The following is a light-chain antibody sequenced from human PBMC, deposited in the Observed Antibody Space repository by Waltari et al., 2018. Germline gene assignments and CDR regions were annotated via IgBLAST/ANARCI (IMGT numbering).Light chain of an antibody. CDR2: GKD. V-gene: IGLV3-19*01. J-gene: IGLJ3*02. CDR1: SLRTSY. CDR3: SSRNGRANQVV. Sequence: SSELTQDPAVSVALGQTVRFTCQGDSLRTSYASWYQLKPGQPPVLVIYGKDKRHSGIPDRISGYSSGTTSSLTITGAQAEDEADYYCSSRNGRANQVVFAGGTKVNVL.